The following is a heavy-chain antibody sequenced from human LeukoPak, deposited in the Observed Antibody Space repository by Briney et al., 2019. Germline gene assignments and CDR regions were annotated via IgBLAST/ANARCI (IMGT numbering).Heavy chain of an antibody. CDR2: IKGAGSEK. CDR1: GFTFSRYW. D-gene: IGHD3-16*01. CDR3: ARDAMRGGDYDY. Sequence: GGSLRLSCAASGFTFSRYWMSWVRQAPGKGLEWVANIKGAGSEKHYLGSVRGRFTISRDNAKNSLYLQMNSLRAEDTSVYYCARDAMRGGDYDYWGQGTLVTVSS. V-gene: IGHV3-7*01. J-gene: IGHJ4*02.